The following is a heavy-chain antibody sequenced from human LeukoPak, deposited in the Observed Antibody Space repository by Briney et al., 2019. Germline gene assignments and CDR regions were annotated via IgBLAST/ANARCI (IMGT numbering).Heavy chain of an antibody. CDR1: GFTFSNAW. CDR3: TTDAAGDYVVESFDY. V-gene: IGHV3-15*01. D-gene: IGHD4-17*01. CDR2: IKSKTDGGTT. Sequence: GGSLRLSCAASGFTFSNAWMSWVRQAPGKGLEWVGRIKSKTDGGTTDYAAPVKGRFTISGDDSKNTLYLQMNSLKTEDTAVYYCTTDAAGDYVVESFDYWGQGTLVTVSS. J-gene: IGHJ4*02.